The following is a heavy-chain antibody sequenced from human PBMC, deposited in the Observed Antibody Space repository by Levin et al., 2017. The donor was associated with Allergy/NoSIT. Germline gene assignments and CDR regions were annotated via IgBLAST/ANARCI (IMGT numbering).Heavy chain of an antibody. CDR1: GDSISSSNW. Sequence: GSLRLSCAVSGDSISSSNWWSWVRQPPGRGLEWIGEIYHSGSTNYNSSLKSRVNISIDKSKKQFSLMLSSVTAADTALYYCARKQWLAPQSFDSWGQGTLVTVSS. D-gene: IGHD6-19*01. J-gene: IGHJ4*02. CDR3: ARKQWLAPQSFDS. CDR2: IYHSGST. V-gene: IGHV4-4*02.